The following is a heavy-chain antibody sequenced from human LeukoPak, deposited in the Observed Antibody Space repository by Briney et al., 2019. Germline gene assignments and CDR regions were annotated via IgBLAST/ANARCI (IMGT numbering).Heavy chain of an antibody. CDR1: GDSVSSNSAA. CDR2: TYYGSKWYN. V-gene: IGHV6-1*01. D-gene: IGHD1-26*01. CDR3: ARDSGSYYDKYNWFDP. Sequence: SQTLSLTCAISGDSVSSNSAAWNWIRQSPSRGLEWLERTYYGSKWYNDYAVSVKSRITINPDTSKNQFSLQLNSVTPEDTAVYYCARDSGSYYDKYNWFDPWGQGTLVTVSS. J-gene: IGHJ5*02.